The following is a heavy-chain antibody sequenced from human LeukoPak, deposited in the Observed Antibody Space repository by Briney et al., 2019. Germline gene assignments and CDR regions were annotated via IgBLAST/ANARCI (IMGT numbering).Heavy chain of an antibody. J-gene: IGHJ6*03. D-gene: IGHD3-3*01. Sequence: PGGSLRLSCAASGFTFSSYAMYWVRQAPGKGLEWVAVISYDGSNKYYADFVKGRFTISRDNSKNTLYLQMNSLRAEDTAVYYCARVPGEDRFLEWSISSYYMDVWGKGTTVTVSS. V-gene: IGHV3-30*04. CDR1: GFTFSSYA. CDR2: ISYDGSNK. CDR3: ARVPGEDRFLEWSISSYYMDV.